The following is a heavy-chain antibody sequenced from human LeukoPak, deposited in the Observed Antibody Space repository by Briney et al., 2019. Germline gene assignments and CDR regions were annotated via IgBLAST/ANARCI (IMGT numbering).Heavy chain of an antibody. CDR1: GLTFSSYS. Sequence: GGSLRLSCAASGLTFSSYSMNWVRQAPGKGLEWVSSISSSSSYIYYADSVKGRFTISRDNAKNSLYLQMNSLRAEDTAVYYCARDRVYSYGHDYWGQGTLVTVSS. J-gene: IGHJ4*02. D-gene: IGHD5-18*01. CDR3: ARDRVYSYGHDY. V-gene: IGHV3-21*01. CDR2: ISSSSSYI.